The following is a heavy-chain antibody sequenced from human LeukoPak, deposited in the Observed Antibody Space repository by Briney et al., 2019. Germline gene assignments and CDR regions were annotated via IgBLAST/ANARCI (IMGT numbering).Heavy chain of an antibody. D-gene: IGHD5-24*01. CDR3: ARHGRDGYNYGPVVYY. V-gene: IGHV4-59*08. CDR2: VSYSGST. J-gene: IGHJ4*02. Sequence: SETLSLTCTVSGASISSYYWSWIRQPPGKGLESIGYVSYSGSTNYNPSLKSRVTISVDTSKSQFSLKLNSVTAADTAVYYCARHGRDGYNYGPVVYYWGQGTLVTVSS. CDR1: GASISSYY.